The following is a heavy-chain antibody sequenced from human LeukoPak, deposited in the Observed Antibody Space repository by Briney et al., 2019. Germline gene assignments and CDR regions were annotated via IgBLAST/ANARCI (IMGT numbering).Heavy chain of an antibody. D-gene: IGHD6-19*01. J-gene: IGHJ4*02. CDR2: FDPEDGET. V-gene: IGHV1-24*01. CDR1: GYTLTELS. Sequence: GASVKVSCKVSGYTLTELSMHWVRQAPGKGLEWMGGFDPEDGETIYAQKFQGRVTMTEDTSTDTAYMELSSLRSEDTAVYYCARVPYSSAWYEWSTGAHPYFDHWGQGTLVTVSS. CDR3: ARVPYSSAWYEWSTGAHPYFDH.